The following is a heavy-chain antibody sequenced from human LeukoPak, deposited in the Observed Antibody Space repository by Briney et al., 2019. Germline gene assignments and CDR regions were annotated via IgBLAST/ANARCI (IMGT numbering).Heavy chain of an antibody. D-gene: IGHD4-17*01. CDR1: GVSFNDYY. V-gene: IGHV4-34*01. J-gene: IGHJ4*02. CDR3: TRMTTGHDY. Sequence: SETLSLTCAVSGVSFNDYYCSWVRQPPGKGLEWIGEINHSGYTNDSPSLKSRVTISIDTSRKQFSLNLRSVTVADTAVYYCTRMTTGHDYWGQGTLVTVSS. CDR2: INHSGYT.